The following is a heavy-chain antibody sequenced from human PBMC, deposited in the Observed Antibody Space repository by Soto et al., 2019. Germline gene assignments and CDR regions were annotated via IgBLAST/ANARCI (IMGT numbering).Heavy chain of an antibody. V-gene: IGHV4-59*01. CDR1: GGSISSYY. Sequence: SETLSLTCTVSGGSISSYYWSWIRQPPGKGLEWIGYIYYSGSTNYNPSLKSRVTISVDTSKNQFSLKLSSVTAAGTAVDYWAREPGGGAVTTGYYYYYGMDVWGQGTTVTVSS. D-gene: IGHD4-17*01. J-gene: IGHJ6*02. CDR3: AREPGGGAVTTGYYYYYGMDV. CDR2: IYYSGST.